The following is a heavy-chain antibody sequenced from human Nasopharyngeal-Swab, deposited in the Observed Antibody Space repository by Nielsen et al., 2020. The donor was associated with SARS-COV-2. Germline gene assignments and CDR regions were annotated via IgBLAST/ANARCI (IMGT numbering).Heavy chain of an antibody. D-gene: IGHD6-13*01. J-gene: IGHJ6*04. Sequence: ASVKVSCKASGYTFTSYAMHWVRQAPGQRLERMGWINAGNGNTKYSQKFQGRVTITRDTSASTAYMELSSLRSEDTAVYYCARGYISSSWYLVWDLLDPPADVWGKGTTVTVSS. V-gene: IGHV1-3*01. CDR3: ARGYISSSWYLVWDLLDPPADV. CDR2: INAGNGNT. CDR1: GYTFTSYA.